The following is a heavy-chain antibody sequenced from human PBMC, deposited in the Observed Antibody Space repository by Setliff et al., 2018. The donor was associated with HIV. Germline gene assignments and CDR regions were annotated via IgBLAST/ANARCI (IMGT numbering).Heavy chain of an antibody. J-gene: IGHJ6*03. Sequence: PSETLSLTCTVPGGSISGHYWSWIRQPPGKGLEWIGYIFYTGNTNYNPSLKSRVTISADTSKNQFFLKLSSVTAADTAVYYCVRGYCSSTTCYDDYYYMDVWGKGSTVTVSS. CDR2: IFYTGNT. CDR1: GGSISGHY. D-gene: IGHD2-2*01. CDR3: VRGYCSSTTCYDDYYYMDV. V-gene: IGHV4-59*11.